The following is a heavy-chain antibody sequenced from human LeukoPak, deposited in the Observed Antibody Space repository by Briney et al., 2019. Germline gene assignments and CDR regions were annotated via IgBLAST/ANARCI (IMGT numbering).Heavy chain of an antibody. CDR3: ASESITARYYYYGMDV. D-gene: IGHD6-6*01. Sequence: PGGSLRLSCAASGFTFSSYAMSWVRQAPGKGLEWVSAISGSGGSTYHADSVKGRFTISRDNSKNTLYLQMNSLRAEDTAVYYCASESITARYYYYGMDVWGQGTTVTVSS. V-gene: IGHV3-23*01. CDR1: GFTFSSYA. J-gene: IGHJ6*02. CDR2: ISGSGGST.